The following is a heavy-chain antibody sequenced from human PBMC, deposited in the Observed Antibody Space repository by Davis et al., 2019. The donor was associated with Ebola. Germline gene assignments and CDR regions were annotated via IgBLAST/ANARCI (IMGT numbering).Heavy chain of an antibody. D-gene: IGHD6-19*01. V-gene: IGHV1-69*13. CDR1: GYTFTSYD. J-gene: IGHJ5*02. CDR2: IIPIFGTA. Sequence: AASVKVSCKASGYTFTSYDINWVRQAPGQGLEWMGGIIPIFGTANYAQKFQGRVTITADESTSTAYMELSSLRSEDTAVYYCACGGSGWIRYNWFDPWGQGTLVTVSS. CDR3: ACGGSGWIRYNWFDP.